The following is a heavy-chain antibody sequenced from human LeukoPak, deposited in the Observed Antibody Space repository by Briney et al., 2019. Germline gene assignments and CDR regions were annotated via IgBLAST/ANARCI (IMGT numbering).Heavy chain of an antibody. J-gene: IGHJ1*01. CDR3: ARDEGGDFWSGYYGD. V-gene: IGHV1-69*13. CDR1: GGTFSSYA. Sequence: GASVKVSCKASGGTFSSYAISWVRQAPGQGLEWMGGIIPIFGTANYAQKFQGRVTITADESTSTAYMELSSLRSEDTAVYYCARDEGGDFWSGYYGDWGQGPWSPSPQ. CDR2: IIPIFGTA. D-gene: IGHD3-3*01.